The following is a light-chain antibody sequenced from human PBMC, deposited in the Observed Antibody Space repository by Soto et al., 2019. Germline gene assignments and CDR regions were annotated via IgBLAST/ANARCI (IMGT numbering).Light chain of an antibody. V-gene: IGLV2-14*01. J-gene: IGLJ1*01. CDR1: SSDVGGYNY. CDR2: GVT. Sequence: QPALTQPASVSGSPGQSITISCTGTSSDVGGYNYVSWYQQHPGIAPKLLIYGVTNRPSGVSTRFSGSESGNTASLTISGLQAEDEADYHCSSYTSASTLLYLFGTGTKVTVL. CDR3: SSYTSASTLLYL.